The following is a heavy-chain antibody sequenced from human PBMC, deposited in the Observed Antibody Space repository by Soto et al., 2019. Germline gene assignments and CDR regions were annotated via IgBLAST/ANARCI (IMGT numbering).Heavy chain of an antibody. D-gene: IGHD2-2*01. CDR2: INPIDGKA. CDR1: GDTFTELS. V-gene: IGHV1-24*01. Sequence: ASVKVSCKVSGDTFTELSMNWVRQAPGKGLEWMGAINPIDGKANYAQKFQGRVTMTEDTTTDSAYMELSSLRSEDTAIYYCATEGVVQVATSDYWGQGTLVTVSS. J-gene: IGHJ4*02. CDR3: ATEGVVQVATSDY.